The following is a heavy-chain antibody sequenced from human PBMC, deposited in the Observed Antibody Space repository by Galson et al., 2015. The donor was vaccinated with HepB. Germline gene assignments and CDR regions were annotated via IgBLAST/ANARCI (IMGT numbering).Heavy chain of an antibody. J-gene: IGHJ2*01. CDR2: IYYTGTT. CDR1: GGSIRSYY. V-gene: IGHV4-59*08. CDR3: ARSIPGGDYGDYWYFDL. D-gene: IGHD4-17*01. Sequence: LSLTCTVSGGSIRSYYCSWIRQPPGQGLEWIGYIYYTGTTNYSPSLKSRVTISVDTSKNQFPLRLNSVTAADTAVYYCARSIPGGDYGDYWYFDLWGRGTLVTVSS.